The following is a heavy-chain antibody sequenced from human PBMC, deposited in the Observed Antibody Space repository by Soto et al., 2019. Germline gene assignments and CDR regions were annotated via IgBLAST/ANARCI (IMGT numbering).Heavy chain of an antibody. CDR1: GFAFSGSA. J-gene: IGHJ5*02. CDR3: TRDLFSYDYSGILWFDP. CDR2: IRSKGHNYAT. D-gene: IGHD3-16*01. Sequence: GGSLSLSCAASGFAFSGSAMYWVRQASGKGPEWVGRIRSKGHNYATEYAASVKGRFTISRDDSKNTAYLQMNSLQTEDTAVYYCTRDLFSYDYSGILWFDPWGQGISVTVSS. V-gene: IGHV3-73*01.